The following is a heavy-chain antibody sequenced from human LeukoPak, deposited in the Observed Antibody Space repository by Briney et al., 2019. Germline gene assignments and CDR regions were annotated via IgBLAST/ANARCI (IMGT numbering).Heavy chain of an antibody. CDR3: ARLVYYYGSGSYPSENWFDP. CDR2: INHSGST. D-gene: IGHD3-10*01. J-gene: IGHJ5*02. V-gene: IGHV4-34*01. Sequence: SETLSLTCAVYGGSFSGYYWSWIRQPPGKGLEWIGEINHSGSTNYNPSLKSRVTISVDTSKNQFSLKLSSVTAADTAVYYCARLVYYYGSGSYPSENWFDPWGQGTLVTVSS. CDR1: GGSFSGYY.